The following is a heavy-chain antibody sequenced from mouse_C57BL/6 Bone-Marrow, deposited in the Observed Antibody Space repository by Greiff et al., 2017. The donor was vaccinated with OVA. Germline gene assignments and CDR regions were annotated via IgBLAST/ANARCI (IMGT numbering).Heavy chain of an antibody. Sequence: EVKLMESGPELVKPGASVKMSCKASGYTFTDYNMHWVKQSHGKSLEWIGYINPNNGGTSYNQKFKGKATLTVNKSSSTAYMELRSLTSEDSAVYYCARWDGPAWFAYWGQGTLVTVSA. CDR2: INPNNGGT. D-gene: IGHD2-3*01. CDR1: GYTFTDYN. J-gene: IGHJ3*01. CDR3: ARWDGPAWFAY. V-gene: IGHV1-22*01.